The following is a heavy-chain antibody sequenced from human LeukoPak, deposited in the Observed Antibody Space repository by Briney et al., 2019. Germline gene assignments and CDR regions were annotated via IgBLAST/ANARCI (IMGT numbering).Heavy chain of an antibody. V-gene: IGHV4-4*09. D-gene: IGHD2-15*01. CDR3: ARDCSGGSCYGAFDI. CDR1: GGSINNYW. Sequence: SETLSLTCTVSGGSINNYWWSWIRQPPGKGLEWIGYIYGSGSTYYNPSLKSRITISVDTSENRFSLKLSSVTATDTAVYYCARDCSGGSCYGAFDIWGQGTMVTVSS. CDR2: IYGSGST. J-gene: IGHJ3*02.